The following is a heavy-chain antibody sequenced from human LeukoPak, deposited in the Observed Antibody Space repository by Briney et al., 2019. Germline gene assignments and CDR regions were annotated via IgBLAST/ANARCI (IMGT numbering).Heavy chain of an antibody. V-gene: IGHV3-21*01. D-gene: IGHD3-10*01. CDR3: ARDARALWFGKLSTHHYYYYMEV. CDR2: ISSSSSYI. J-gene: IGHJ6*03. CDR1: GFTFSSYS. Sequence: GGSLRLSCAASGFTFSSYSMNWVRQAPGKGLEWVSSISSSSSYIYYADSVKGRFTISRDNAKNSLYLQMNSLRAEDTAVYYCARDARALWFGKLSTHHYYYYMEVWGKGTTVTISS.